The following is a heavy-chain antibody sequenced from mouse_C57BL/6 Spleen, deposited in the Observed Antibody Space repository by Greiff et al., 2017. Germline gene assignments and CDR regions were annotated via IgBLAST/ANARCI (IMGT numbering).Heavy chain of an antibody. V-gene: IGHV1-18*01. CDR1: GYTFTDYN. CDR2: INPNNGGT. CDR3: AKGGFMPVVATRTGHGYCDV. J-gene: IGHJ1*03. Sequence: VQLKQSGPELVKPGASVKIPCKASGYTFTDYNMDWVKQSHGKSLEWIGDINPNNGGTIYNQKFKGKATLTVDKSSSTAYMELRSLTSEDTAVFYVAKGGFMPVVATRTGHGYCDVGGTGT. D-gene: IGHD1-1*01.